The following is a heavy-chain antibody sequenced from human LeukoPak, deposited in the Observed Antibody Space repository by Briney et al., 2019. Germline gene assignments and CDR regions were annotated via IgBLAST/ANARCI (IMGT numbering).Heavy chain of an antibody. V-gene: IGHV1-18*01. Sequence: ASVKVSCKASGYTFTSYGISWVRQAPGQGLEWMGWISAYNGNTNYAQKLQGGVTMTTDTSTSTAYMELRSLRSDDTAVYYCARDLVRLITGSSTGFDPWGQGTLVTVSS. J-gene: IGHJ5*02. CDR1: GYTFTSYG. D-gene: IGHD1-20*01. CDR3: ARDLVRLITGSSTGFDP. CDR2: ISAYNGNT.